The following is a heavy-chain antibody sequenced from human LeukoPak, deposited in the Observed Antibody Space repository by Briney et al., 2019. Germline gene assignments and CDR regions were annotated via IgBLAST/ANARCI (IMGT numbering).Heavy chain of an antibody. CDR1: GFTVSSNY. CDR3: ARAQKDDFWSGYYKYYFDY. D-gene: IGHD3-3*01. J-gene: IGHJ4*02. V-gene: IGHV3-53*01. Sequence: GGSLRLSCAASGFTVSSNYMSWVRQAPGKGLEWVSVIYSGGSTYYADSVKGRFTISRDNSKNTLYLQMNSLRAEDTAVYYCARAQKDDFWSGYYKYYFDYSGQGTLVTVSS. CDR2: IYSGGST.